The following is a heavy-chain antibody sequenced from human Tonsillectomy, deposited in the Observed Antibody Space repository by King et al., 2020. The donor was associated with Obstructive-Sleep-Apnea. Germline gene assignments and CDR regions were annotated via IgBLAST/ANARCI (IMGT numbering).Heavy chain of an antibody. J-gene: IGHJ4*02. CDR2: ISGSGGST. D-gene: IGHD2-15*01. CDR3: AKDSPGSGYLSDY. V-gene: IGHV3-23*04. CDR1: GFTFSDYT. Sequence: VQLVESGGGLVQPGGSLRLSCAASGFTFSDYTMNWVRQAPGKGLEWVSTISGSGGSTYSDSVRGRFTISRDNSNNMLYLQMNSLRDEDTAVYYCAKDSPGSGYLSDYWGQGTLVTVSS.